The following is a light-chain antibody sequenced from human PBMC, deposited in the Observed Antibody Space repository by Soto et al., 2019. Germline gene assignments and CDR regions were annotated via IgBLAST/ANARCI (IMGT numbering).Light chain of an antibody. CDR1: QSVSGY. V-gene: IGKV3-11*01. J-gene: IGKJ5*01. CDR2: ADS. Sequence: QCKDTRSLSPRDPAKIACMASQSVSGYIGWYQQKPGQAPRLLIYADSNRATGIPARFSCSSSGTDFTLTIISPEPEDFSVHHCHLPSTWPIPFGQGTRLEI. CDR3: HLPSTWPIP.